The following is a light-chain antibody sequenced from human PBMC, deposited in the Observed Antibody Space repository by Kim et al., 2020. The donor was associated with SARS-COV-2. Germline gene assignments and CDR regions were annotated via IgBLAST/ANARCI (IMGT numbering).Light chain of an antibody. CDR1: HGISSY. CDR3: QQYYSYPFT. CDR2: AAS. V-gene: IGKV1-8*01. J-gene: IGKJ4*01. Sequence: ASPGDRVTITCRASHGISSYLAWYQQKPGKAPKLLIYAASTLQSGVPSRFSGSGSGTDFTLTISCLQSEDFATYYCQQYYSYPFTFGGGTKVDIK.